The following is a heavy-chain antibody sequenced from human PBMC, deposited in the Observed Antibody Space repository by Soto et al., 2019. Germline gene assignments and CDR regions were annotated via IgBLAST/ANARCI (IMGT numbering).Heavy chain of an antibody. CDR2: ISYEGTNK. CDR3: VRPHGTAYSSSWYGDWFDS. V-gene: IGHV3-30-3*01. J-gene: IGHJ5*01. Sequence: QVQLVESGGGVVQPGRSLRLSCAASGFTFSSYAMHWVRQAPGKGLEWVAVISYEGTNKYYGDSVRGGFTISRDNSMNTQSLQMNSLRAVDTAVYYCVRPHGTAYSSSWYGDWFDSWGQGTLVTVSS. CDR1: GFTFSSYA. D-gene: IGHD6-13*01.